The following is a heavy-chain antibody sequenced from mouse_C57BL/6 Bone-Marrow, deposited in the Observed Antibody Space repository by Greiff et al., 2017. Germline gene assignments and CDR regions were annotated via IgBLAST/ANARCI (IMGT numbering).Heavy chain of an antibody. Sequence: VQLQQSGAELVRPGASVKLSCTASGFNIKDDYMHWVKQRPEHGLEWIGWIDPENGDTEYASKFQGKATITADTSSNTAYLQLSSLTSEDTAVYYCTTGGSSSMDYWGQGTSVTVSS. V-gene: IGHV14-4*01. CDR1: GFNIKDDY. CDR2: IDPENGDT. D-gene: IGHD1-1*01. J-gene: IGHJ4*01. CDR3: TTGGSSSMDY.